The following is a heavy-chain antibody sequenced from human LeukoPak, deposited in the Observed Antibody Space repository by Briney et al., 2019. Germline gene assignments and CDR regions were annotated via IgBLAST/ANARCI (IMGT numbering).Heavy chain of an antibody. Sequence: GASVKVSCKASGYPFSTYGIIWVRQAPGHGLEWMGWISAYNGDTKYAQKVQGGVTMTTGTSTSTAYMELRSLRSDDTAVYYCARDGGYDLYYFDYWGQGTLVTVSS. V-gene: IGHV1-18*01. CDR1: GYPFSTYG. J-gene: IGHJ4*02. CDR2: ISAYNGDT. D-gene: IGHD5-12*01. CDR3: ARDGGYDLYYFDY.